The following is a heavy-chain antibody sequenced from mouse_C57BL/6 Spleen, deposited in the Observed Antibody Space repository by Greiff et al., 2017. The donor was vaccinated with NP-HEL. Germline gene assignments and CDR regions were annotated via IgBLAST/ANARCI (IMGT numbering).Heavy chain of an antibody. Sequence: QVQLQQSGAELARPGTSVKLSCKASGYTFTSYGISWVKQRTGQGLEWIGEIYPRSGNTYYNEKFKGKATLTADKSSSTAYMELRSLTSEDSAVYFCARLATTVVADYYAMDYWGQGTSVTVSS. D-gene: IGHD1-1*01. V-gene: IGHV1-81*01. CDR3: ARLATTVVADYYAMDY. J-gene: IGHJ4*01. CDR2: IYPRSGNT. CDR1: GYTFTSYG.